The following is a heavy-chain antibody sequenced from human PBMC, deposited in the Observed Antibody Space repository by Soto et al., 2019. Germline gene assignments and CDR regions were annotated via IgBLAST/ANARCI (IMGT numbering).Heavy chain of an antibody. CDR1: GFTFSTYS. V-gene: IGHV3-21*02. Sequence: EVQLVESGGGLVKPGGSLRLSCVASGFTFSTYSMNWVRQAPGKGLEWVSTIGTRSDIYYAESVKGRFTISRDNAKNSLSQQMNSRRVEDTAVYYCAREETAWPLAYGLDVWGQGTAVTVSS. CDR3: AREETAWPLAYGLDV. D-gene: IGHD2-21*02. CDR2: IGTRSDI. J-gene: IGHJ6*02.